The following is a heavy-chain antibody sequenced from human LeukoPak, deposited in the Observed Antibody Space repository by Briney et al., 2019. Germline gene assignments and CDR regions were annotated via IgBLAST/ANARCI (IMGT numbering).Heavy chain of an antibody. CDR1: GFTFSSYS. CDR3: AKDKALDSIAVAGTIDY. V-gene: IGHV3-48*04. D-gene: IGHD6-19*01. Sequence: GGSLRHSCAASGFTFSSYSLNWVRQAPGKGLEWVSYISSSSRTLYYSDSVKGRFTISRDNARNSLYLQMNSLRAEDTAVYYCAKDKALDSIAVAGTIDYWGQGTLVTVSS. CDR2: ISSSSRTL. J-gene: IGHJ4*02.